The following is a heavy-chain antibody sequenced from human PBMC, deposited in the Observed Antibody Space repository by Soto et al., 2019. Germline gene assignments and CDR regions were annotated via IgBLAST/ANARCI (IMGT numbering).Heavy chain of an antibody. J-gene: IGHJ6*01. Sequence: QVQLVESGGGVVQPGRSLRLSCAASGFTFSSYAMHWVRQAPGKGLEWVAVISYDGSNKYYADSVKGRFTISRDNSKNTLYLQMNSLRAEDTAVYYCARVDTAMAAAWGYYYGMDVW. V-gene: IGHV3-30-3*01. D-gene: IGHD5-18*01. CDR2: ISYDGSNK. CDR3: ARVDTAMAAAWGYYYGMDV. CDR1: GFTFSSYA.